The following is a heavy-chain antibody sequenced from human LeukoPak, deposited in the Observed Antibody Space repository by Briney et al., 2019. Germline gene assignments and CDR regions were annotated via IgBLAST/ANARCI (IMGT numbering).Heavy chain of an antibody. J-gene: IGHJ4*02. CDR3: ARENILTGCFDY. CDR1: GGSISSSSYY. V-gene: IGHV4-39*02. Sequence: ASETLSLTCTVSGGSISSSSYYWGWIRQPPGKGLEWIGSIYYSGSTYYNPSLKSRVTISVDTSKNQFSLKLSSVTAADTAVYYCARENILTGCFDYWGQGTLVTVSS. CDR2: IYYSGST. D-gene: IGHD3-9*01.